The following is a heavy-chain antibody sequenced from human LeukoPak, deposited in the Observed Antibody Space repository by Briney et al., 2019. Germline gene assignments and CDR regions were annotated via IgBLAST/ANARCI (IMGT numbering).Heavy chain of an antibody. Sequence: GGSLRLSCAASGFTFSSYWMHWVRQAPGKGLVWVSRIKSDGSSTSYADSVKGRFTISRDNAKNTLYMQMNSLRAEDTAVYYCARGTYYYDSSGYYAYYFDYWGQGSLVTVSS. D-gene: IGHD3-22*01. J-gene: IGHJ4*02. CDR1: GFTFSSYW. V-gene: IGHV3-74*01. CDR2: IKSDGSST. CDR3: ARGTYYYDSSGYYAYYFDY.